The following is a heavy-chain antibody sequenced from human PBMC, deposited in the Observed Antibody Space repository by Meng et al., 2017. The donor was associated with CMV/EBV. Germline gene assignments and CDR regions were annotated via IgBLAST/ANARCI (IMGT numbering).Heavy chain of an antibody. D-gene: IGHD1-7*01. CDR2: RSYDGSNK. CDR3: AKDSAPYWNYIHYFDY. J-gene: IGHJ4*02. CDR1: GFTFSSYG. Sequence: CAASGFTFSSYGMHWVRQGPGKGLEWVALRSYDGSNKYYADSVKGRFNISRDNSKNTLYLQMNSLRAEDTAVYYCAKDSAPYWNYIHYFDYWGQGTLVTV. V-gene: IGHV3-30*18.